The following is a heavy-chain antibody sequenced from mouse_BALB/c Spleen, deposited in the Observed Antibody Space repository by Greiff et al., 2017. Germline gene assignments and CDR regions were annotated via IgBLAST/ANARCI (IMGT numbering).Heavy chain of an antibody. D-gene: IGHD1-1*01. CDR1: GYTFTNYW. Sequence: VQLVESGAELVRPGTSVKISCKASGYTFTNYWLGWVKQRPGHGLEWIGDIYPGGGYTNYNEKFKGKATLTADTSSSTAYMQLSSLTSEDSAVYFCARPYGLVAYWGQGTLVTVSA. J-gene: IGHJ3*01. V-gene: IGHV1-63*02. CDR3: ARPYGLVAY. CDR2: IYPGGGYT.